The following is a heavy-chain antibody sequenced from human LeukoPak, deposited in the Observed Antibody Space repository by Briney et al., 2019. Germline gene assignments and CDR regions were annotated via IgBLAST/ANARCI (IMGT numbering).Heavy chain of an antibody. V-gene: IGHV3-30*02. CDR2: IRYDGSNK. CDR1: GFTFSSYG. Sequence: PGGSLRLSCAASGFTFSSYGMHWVRQAPGKGLEWVAFIRYDGSNKYYADSVKGRFTISRDNSKNTLYLQMNSLRAEDTAVYYCARAPGPTSNYDILTGPNWFDPWGQGTLVTVSS. D-gene: IGHD3-9*01. J-gene: IGHJ5*02. CDR3: ARAPGPTSNYDILTGPNWFDP.